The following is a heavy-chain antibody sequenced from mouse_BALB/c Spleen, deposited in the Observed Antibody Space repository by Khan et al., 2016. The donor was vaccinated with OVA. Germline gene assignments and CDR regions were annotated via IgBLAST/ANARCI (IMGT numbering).Heavy chain of an antibody. J-gene: IGHJ2*01. V-gene: IGHV3-2*02. CDR2: ISYSGVT. CDR1: GYSITSGYA. CDR3: ARGNYYGYYFDY. Sequence: QLEESGPGLVKPSQSLSLTCTVTGYSITSGYAWNWLRQFPGNKLEWMGYISYSGVTSYTPSLKSRISITRDTSKNQFFLQLNSVTTEDTANYYSARGNYYGYYFDYWGQGTTLTVS. D-gene: IGHD1-1*01.